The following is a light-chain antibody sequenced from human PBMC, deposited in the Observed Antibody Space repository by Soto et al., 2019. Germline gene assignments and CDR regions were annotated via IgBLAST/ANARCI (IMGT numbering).Light chain of an antibody. J-gene: IGKJ2*01. CDR2: GAS. Sequence: ELVLTQSPGTLSLSLGERATLSCRASQSVSSSYLAWYQQKPGQAPRLLIYGASNRATGIPDRFSGSGSGTDFTLTISRLEPEDFAVYFCQQYGRSPPLTFGQGTKVEIK. CDR1: QSVSSSY. V-gene: IGKV3-20*01. CDR3: QQYGRSPPLT.